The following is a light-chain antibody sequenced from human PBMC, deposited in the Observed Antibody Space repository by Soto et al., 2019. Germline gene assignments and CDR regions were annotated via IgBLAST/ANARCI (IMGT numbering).Light chain of an antibody. V-gene: IGLV2-14*01. CDR1: SGDVGAYDF. J-gene: IGLJ1*01. CDR2: DVS. CDR3: VSFTVTYSYV. Sequence: QSVLTQPASVSGSPGQSITISCTGTSGDVGAYDFVSWYQHHPGKAPRLVIYDVSRRPAGASDRFSGFLFGSTPPPPISTLQAEDEADYYCVSFTVTYSYVFGTGTKVTVL.